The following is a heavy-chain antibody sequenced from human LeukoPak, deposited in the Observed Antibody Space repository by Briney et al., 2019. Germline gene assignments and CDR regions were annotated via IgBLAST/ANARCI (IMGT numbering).Heavy chain of an antibody. J-gene: IGHJ4*02. CDR2: IKQDGNAK. V-gene: IGHV3-7*01. CDR1: GFTFSNYW. CDR3: ARVNPDYGDNHFDY. Sequence: GSLRLPCAASGFTFSNYWMSWVRQAPGKGLEWVANIKQDGNAKYYVDSVKGRFTISRDNAKNSLYLQMNSLRAEDTAVYYCARVNPDYGDNHFDYWGQGTLVTVSS. D-gene: IGHD4-17*01.